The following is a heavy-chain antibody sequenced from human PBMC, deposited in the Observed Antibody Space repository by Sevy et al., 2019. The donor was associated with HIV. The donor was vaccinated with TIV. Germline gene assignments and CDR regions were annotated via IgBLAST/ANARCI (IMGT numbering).Heavy chain of an antibody. CDR1: GFTFSDYY. D-gene: IGHD3-22*01. CDR2: ISSSGRTI. V-gene: IGHV3-11*01. J-gene: IGHJ4*02. CDR3: ASHDSSGYPVDY. Sequence: GGSLRLSCAASGFTFSDYYMSWIRQAPGKGLEWVSYISSSGRTIYYADSVKGRFTISRDNAKNSLYLQMNSLRAEDTAVYYCASHDSSGYPVDYWGQGTLVTVSS.